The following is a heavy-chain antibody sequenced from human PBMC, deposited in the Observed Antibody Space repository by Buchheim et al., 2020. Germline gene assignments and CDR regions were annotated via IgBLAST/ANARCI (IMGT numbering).Heavy chain of an antibody. CDR3: ARDREGSRFLKLYYYGMDV. J-gene: IGHJ6*02. CDR2: MNPNSGNT. V-gene: IGHV1-8*01. Sequence: QVQLVQSGAEVKKPGASVKVSCKASGYTFTSYDINWVRQATGQGLEWMGWMNPNSGNTGYAQKFQGRVTMTRHTSISTAYMELSSLRSEDTAVYYCARDREGSRFLKLYYYGMDVWGQGTT. D-gene: IGHD3-3*01. CDR1: GYTFTSYD.